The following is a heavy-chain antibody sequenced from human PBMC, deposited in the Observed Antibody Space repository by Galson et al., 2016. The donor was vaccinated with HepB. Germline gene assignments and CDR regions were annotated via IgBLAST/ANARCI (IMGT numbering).Heavy chain of an antibody. J-gene: IGHJ6*03. CDR1: GFPFSSYS. CDR2: ISGSYYT. V-gene: IGHV3-21*01. Sequence: SLRLSCAASGFPFSSYSMNWVRQAPGKGLERVSSISGSYYTNYADSVKGRFTISRDNAKNSVYLQINSLRAEDTAVYYCASDTLVVSRGVIFYMDVWGKGTTVTVAS. D-gene: IGHD3-10*01. CDR3: ASDTLVVSRGVIFYMDV.